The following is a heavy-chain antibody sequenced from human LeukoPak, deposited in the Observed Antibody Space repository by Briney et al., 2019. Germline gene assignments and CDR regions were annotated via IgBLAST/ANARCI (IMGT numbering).Heavy chain of an antibody. V-gene: IGHV1-2*02. J-gene: IGHJ4*02. CDR2: INPNRGGT. Sequence: ASVKVSCKASGYTFTGYYIHWVRQAPGQGLEWMGWINPNRGGTNYAQKFQGRVTMTRDTSISIVYMELSRLRSDDTAMYYCARICCSSTSCYYFDYWGQGTLVTVSS. CDR1: GYTFTGYY. D-gene: IGHD2-2*01. CDR3: ARICCSSTSCYYFDY.